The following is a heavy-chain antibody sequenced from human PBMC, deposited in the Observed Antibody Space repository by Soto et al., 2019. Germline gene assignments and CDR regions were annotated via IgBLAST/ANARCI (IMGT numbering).Heavy chain of an antibody. CDR3: ATAPSIARPGSDAFDI. D-gene: IGHD6-6*01. CDR1: GGSISSGGYY. V-gene: IGHV4-31*03. CDR2: IYYSGST. Sequence: PSETLSLTCTVSGGSISSGGYYWSWIRQHPGKGLEWVGYIYYSGSTYYNPSLKSRVTISVDTSKNQFSLKLSSVTAADTAVYYCATAPSIARPGSDAFDIWGQGTMVTVSS. J-gene: IGHJ3*02.